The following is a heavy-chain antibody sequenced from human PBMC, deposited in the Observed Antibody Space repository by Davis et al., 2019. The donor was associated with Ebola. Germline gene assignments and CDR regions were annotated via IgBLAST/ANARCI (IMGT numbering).Heavy chain of an antibody. D-gene: IGHD2-15*01. CDR1: GFTFSEAW. CDR2: ISGSAAAT. J-gene: IGHJ4*02. Sequence: GESLKISCAASGFTFSEAWMSWVRQAPGKGLEWVSSISGSAAATYYAGSVKGRFSISRDNFQDTLFLDMTSLRADDTALSYCATNCSADNCYSGGDYWGQGTLVTVAS. CDR3: ATNCSADNCYSGGDY. V-gene: IGHV3-23*01.